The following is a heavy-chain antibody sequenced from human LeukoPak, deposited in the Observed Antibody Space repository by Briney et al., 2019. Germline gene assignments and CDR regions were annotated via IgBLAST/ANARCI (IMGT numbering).Heavy chain of an antibody. Sequence: GGSLRLSCAASGFTFSDDWMSWVRQSPGQGLEWVAKISQDGREQRFVDSVKGRFTISRDNGKNLLFLQMDSRRAEDTAVYYCAGGALDYWGPGPLVSVSS. J-gene: IGHJ4*02. CDR2: ISQDGREQ. CDR3: AGGALDY. CDR1: GFTFSDDW. V-gene: IGHV3-7*04.